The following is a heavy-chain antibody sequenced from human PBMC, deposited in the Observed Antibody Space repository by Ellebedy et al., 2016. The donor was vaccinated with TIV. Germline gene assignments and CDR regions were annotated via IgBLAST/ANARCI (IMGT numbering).Heavy chain of an antibody. J-gene: IGHJ3*02. D-gene: IGHD3-10*01. CDR3: ARDIVGSESFDI. CDR2: IYYSGGS. CDR1: GVSITSYY. Sequence: MPSETLSLTCSVSGVSITSYYWSWIRQPPGKGLEWIGFIYYSGGSSYNPSLKSRMTISTDTSKNQVSLRVNSVTAADTAGYYCARDIVGSESFDIWGQGTMVTVSS. V-gene: IGHV4-59*01.